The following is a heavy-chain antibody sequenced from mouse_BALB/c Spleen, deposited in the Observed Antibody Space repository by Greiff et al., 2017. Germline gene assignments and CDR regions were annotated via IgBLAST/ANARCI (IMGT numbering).Heavy chain of an antibody. CDR3: AINYRYADAMDY. V-gene: IGHV1-14*01. Sequence: EVQGVESGPELVKPGASVKMSCKASGYTFTSYVMHWVKQKPGQGLEWIGYINTYNDGTKYNEKVKGKATLTSDKSSITAYMELSSLTSEDSVVYYCAINYRYADAMDYWGQGTSVTVSS. CDR1: GYTFTSYV. J-gene: IGHJ4*01. CDR2: INTYNDGT. D-gene: IGHD2-14*01.